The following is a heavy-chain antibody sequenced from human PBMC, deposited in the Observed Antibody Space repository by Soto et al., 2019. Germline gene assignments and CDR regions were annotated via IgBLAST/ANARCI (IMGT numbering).Heavy chain of an antibody. J-gene: IGHJ6*02. D-gene: IGHD3-9*01. CDR1: GYTFTSYG. V-gene: IGHV1-18*01. CDR3: AREDGLYYDILTGQRYMDV. Sequence: GASVKVSCKASGYTFTSYGISWVRQAPGQGLEWMGWISAYNGNTNYAQKLRGRVTMTTDTSTSTAYMELRSLRSDDTAVYYCAREDGLYYDILTGQRYMDVWGQGTTVTVSS. CDR2: ISAYNGNT.